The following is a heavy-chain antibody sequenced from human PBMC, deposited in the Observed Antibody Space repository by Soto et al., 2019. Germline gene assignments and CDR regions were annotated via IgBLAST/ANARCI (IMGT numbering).Heavy chain of an antibody. CDR3: AKDRWNYDYFDF. D-gene: IGHD1-7*01. Sequence: PGGSLRLSCAASGFTFRDHYMGWIRQAPGKGLEWVAYISDSGITTYYEDSVKGRFTISRDNTRNSLYLQMNSLRAEDTAVYYCAKDRWNYDYFDFWGQGTLVTVSS. V-gene: IGHV3-11*01. CDR2: ISDSGITT. CDR1: GFTFRDHY. J-gene: IGHJ4*02.